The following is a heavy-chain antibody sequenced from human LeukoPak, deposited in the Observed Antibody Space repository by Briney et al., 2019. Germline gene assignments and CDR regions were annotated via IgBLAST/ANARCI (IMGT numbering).Heavy chain of an antibody. CDR3: ARDGPYTSGTYYYGMDV. CDR1: GFTFSSYD. V-gene: IGHV3-13*04. J-gene: IGHJ6*02. Sequence: QPGGSLRLSCAASGFTFSSYDMHWVRLATGKGLEWVSAIGTAGDTFYPGSVKGRFTVSRDNAKNSLYLQMNSLGAGDTAVYYCARDGPYTSGTYYYGMDVWGQGTTVTVSS. D-gene: IGHD3-10*01. CDR2: IGTAGDT.